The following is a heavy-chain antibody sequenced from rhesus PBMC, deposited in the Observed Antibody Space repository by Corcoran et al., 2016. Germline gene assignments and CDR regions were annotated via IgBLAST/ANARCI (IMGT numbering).Heavy chain of an antibody. CDR2: IRGDSGAT. Sequence: QLQLQESGPGLVKPSETLSLTCAVSSGPFSDFWWSWLRQSPGMGLEWIGEIRGDSGATTSKPSLKIRVTISRDASRNQFSLKLTSVTAADTAVYYCARYSYDYVPPDHWGQGVLVTVSS. J-gene: IGHJ4*01. D-gene: IGHD3-40*01. V-gene: IGHV4-80*01. CDR1: SGPFSDFW. CDR3: ARYSYDYVPPDH.